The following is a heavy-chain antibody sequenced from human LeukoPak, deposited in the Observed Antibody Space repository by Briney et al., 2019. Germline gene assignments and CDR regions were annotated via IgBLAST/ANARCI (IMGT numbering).Heavy chain of an antibody. CDR3: ARGGYSYGSKY. CDR1: GGSFSGYY. CDR2: INHSGST. D-gene: IGHD5-18*01. J-gene: IGHJ4*02. V-gene: IGHV4-34*01. Sequence: PSETLSLTCAVYGGSFSGYYWSWIRQPPGKGLEWIGEINHSGSTNYNPSLKSRVTISVDTSKNQFSLKLSSVTAADTAVYYCARGGYSYGSKYWGQGTLVTVSS.